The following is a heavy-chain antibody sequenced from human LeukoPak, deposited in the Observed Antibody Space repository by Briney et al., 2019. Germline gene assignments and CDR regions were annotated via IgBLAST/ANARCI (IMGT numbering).Heavy chain of an antibody. CDR2: INPNRGGT. Sequence: GASVKVSCKASGYTFTGYYMHWVRQAPGQGLEWMGWINPNRGGTNYAQKFQGRVSMTRDPSISTAYMELSRLRSDDTAVYYCARGMVVSSWSGEYWFDPWGQGTLVTVSS. CDR1: GYTFTGYY. CDR3: ARGMVVSSWSGEYWFDP. D-gene: IGHD6-13*01. J-gene: IGHJ5*02. V-gene: IGHV1-2*02.